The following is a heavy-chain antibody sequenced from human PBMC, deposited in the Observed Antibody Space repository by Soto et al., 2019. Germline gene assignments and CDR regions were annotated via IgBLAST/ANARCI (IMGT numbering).Heavy chain of an antibody. J-gene: IGHJ4*02. D-gene: IGHD3-10*01. CDR1: GGSISSGGYY. CDR3: ARAETMDSSFDY. Sequence: PSETLSLTCTVSGGSISSGGYYWSWIRQHPGKGLEWIGYIYYSGSTYYNPSLKSRVTISVDTSKNQFSLKLSSVTAADTAVYYCARAETMDSSFDYWGQGTLVTVSS. V-gene: IGHV4-31*03. CDR2: IYYSGST.